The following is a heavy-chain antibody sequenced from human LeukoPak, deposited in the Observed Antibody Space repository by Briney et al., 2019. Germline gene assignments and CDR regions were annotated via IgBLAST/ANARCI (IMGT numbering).Heavy chain of an antibody. CDR2: ISYDGSNK. J-gene: IGHJ4*02. D-gene: IGHD3-3*01. V-gene: IGHV3-30*18. CDR1: GFTFSSYG. Sequence: GGSLRLSCAASGFTFSSYGMHWVRQAPGKGLEWVAVISYDGSNKYYADSVKGRFTISRDNSKNTLYLQMNSLRAEDTAVYYCAKAHYDFWSGYEGDFDYWGQGTLVTVSS. CDR3: AKAHYDFWSGYEGDFDY.